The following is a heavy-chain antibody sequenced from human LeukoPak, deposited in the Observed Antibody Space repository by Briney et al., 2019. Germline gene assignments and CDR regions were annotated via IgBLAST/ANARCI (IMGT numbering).Heavy chain of an antibody. Sequence: GGSLRLSCAASGFTFSSYAMGWVRQAPGKGPEWVSSISASGSSTYYADSVKGRFTISRDNSKNTLYLQMSSLRAEDTAIYYCAKDLRGYTYGLGYWGQGTLVTVSS. CDR1: GFTFSSYA. CDR3: AKDLRGYTYGLGY. D-gene: IGHD5-18*01. CDR2: ISASGSST. J-gene: IGHJ4*02. V-gene: IGHV3-23*01.